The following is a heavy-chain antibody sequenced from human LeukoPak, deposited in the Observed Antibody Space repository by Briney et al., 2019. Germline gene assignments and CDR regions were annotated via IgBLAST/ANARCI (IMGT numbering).Heavy chain of an antibody. CDR2: IISSSSTI. CDR3: AREGYSSGWFPFDY. D-gene: IGHD6-19*01. CDR1: GFTFSSYS. V-gene: IGHV3-48*01. Sequence: PGGSLRLSCAASGFTFSSYSMNWVRQATGKGLEWVSYIISSSSTIYYADSVKGRFTISRDNAKNSLYLQMNSLRAEDTAVYYCAREGYSSGWFPFDYWGQGTLVTVSS. J-gene: IGHJ4*02.